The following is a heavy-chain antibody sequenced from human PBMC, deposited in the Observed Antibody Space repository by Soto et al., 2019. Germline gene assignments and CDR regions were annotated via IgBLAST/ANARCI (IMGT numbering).Heavy chain of an antibody. Sequence: GGSLRLSCAASGFTFSSYAMSWVRQAPGKGLEWVSAISGSGGSTYYADSVKGRFTISRDNSKNTLYLQMNSLRAEDTAVYYCAKDQTGSSWFKVYYYYYGMDVWGQGTTVTVSS. J-gene: IGHJ6*02. CDR1: GFTFSSYA. CDR3: AKDQTGSSWFKVYYYYYGMDV. V-gene: IGHV3-23*01. CDR2: ISGSGGST. D-gene: IGHD6-13*01.